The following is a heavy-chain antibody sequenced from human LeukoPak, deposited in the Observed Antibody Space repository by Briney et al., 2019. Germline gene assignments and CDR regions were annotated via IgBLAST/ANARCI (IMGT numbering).Heavy chain of an antibody. J-gene: IGHJ6*03. CDR3: ASGVPQNYYYYYMDV. CDR1: AATFSSYA. D-gene: IGHD2-8*01. Sequence: ASVKVSCKASAATFSSYAISWVRQAPGQGLEWMGGIIPIFGTANYAQKFQGRVTITTDESTSTAYMELSSLRSEDTAVYYCASGVPQNYYYYYMDVWGKGTTVTVSS. CDR2: IIPIFGTA. V-gene: IGHV1-69*05.